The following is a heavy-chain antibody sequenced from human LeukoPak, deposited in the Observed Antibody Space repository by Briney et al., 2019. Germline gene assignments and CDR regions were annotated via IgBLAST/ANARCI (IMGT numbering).Heavy chain of an antibody. V-gene: IGHV3-23*01. CDR2: ITSSGGST. CDR3: AKDRPNYYDSSGHYYRRNGDY. D-gene: IGHD3-22*01. J-gene: IGHJ4*02. Sequence: GGSLRLSCAASGFTFSSYAMSWVRQAPGKGLEWVSSITSSGGSTYYAGSVKGQFTISRDNSKNTVYLQMNSLRAEDTAVYYCAKDRPNYYDSSGHYYRRNGDYWGQGALVTVS. CDR1: GFTFSSYA.